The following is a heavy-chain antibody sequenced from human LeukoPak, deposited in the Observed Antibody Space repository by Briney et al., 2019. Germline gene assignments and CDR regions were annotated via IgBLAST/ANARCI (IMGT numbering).Heavy chain of an antibody. CDR2: ISAYNGNT. Sequence: ASVKVSCKASGYTFTSYGISWVRQAPGQGLEWMGWISAYNGNTNYVQKLQGRVTMTTDTSTSTAYMELRSLRSDDTAVYYCARESYCSSTSCYSDYYYYGMDAWGQGTTVTVSS. J-gene: IGHJ6*02. V-gene: IGHV1-18*01. CDR3: ARESYCSSTSCYSDYYYYGMDA. D-gene: IGHD2-2*01. CDR1: GYTFTSYG.